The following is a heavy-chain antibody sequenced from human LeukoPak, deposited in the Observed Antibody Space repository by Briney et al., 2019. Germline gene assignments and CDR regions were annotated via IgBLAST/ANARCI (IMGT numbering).Heavy chain of an antibody. CDR3: ARGPPGFCTNGVCHQYYYYMDV. D-gene: IGHD2-8*01. CDR2: IDTAGDT. V-gene: IGHV3-13*01. J-gene: IGHJ6*03. Sequence: PGGSLRLSCAASGFTFNNYDMHWVRHAIGKGLEWVSVIDTAGDTYYSGSVKGRFVFSRESAKNSLYLQMNSLTAGDTAVYYCARGPPGFCTNGVCHQYYYYMDVWGKGTTVTVSS. CDR1: GFTFNNYD.